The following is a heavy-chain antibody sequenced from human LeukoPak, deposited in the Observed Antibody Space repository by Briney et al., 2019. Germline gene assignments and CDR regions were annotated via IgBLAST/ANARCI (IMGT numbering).Heavy chain of an antibody. V-gene: IGHV4-38-2*01. J-gene: IGHJ5*02. CDR1: GYSISSGYY. CDR2: IFHTGST. D-gene: IGHD2-15*01. CDR3: ATGCSGGSCFRGSWFDP. Sequence: SETLSLTCAVSGYSISSGYYWGWFRQPPGEGLEWIGSIFHTGSTYYNPSLKNRVIISMDTSKNHFSLKLTSVTAADTALYYCATGCSGGSCFRGSWFDPWGQGTLVTVSS.